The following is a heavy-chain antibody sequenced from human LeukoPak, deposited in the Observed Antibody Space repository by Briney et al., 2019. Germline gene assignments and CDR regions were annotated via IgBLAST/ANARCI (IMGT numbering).Heavy chain of an antibody. Sequence: GGSLRLSCAASGFTFSTYWMSWVRQAPGKGLEWVANIKQDGSEKYYVDSVKGRFTISRDNAKSSLFLQMNSLRAEDTAVYYCARDSSPGYYDYVWGTYPRYWGQGTLVTVSS. CDR1: GFTFSTYW. CDR3: ARDSSPGYYDYVWGTYPRY. V-gene: IGHV3-7*05. D-gene: IGHD3-16*02. CDR2: IKQDGSEK. J-gene: IGHJ4*02.